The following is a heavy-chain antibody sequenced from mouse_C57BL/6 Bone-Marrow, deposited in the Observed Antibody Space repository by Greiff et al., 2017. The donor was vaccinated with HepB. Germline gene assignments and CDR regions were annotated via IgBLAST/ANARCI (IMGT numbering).Heavy chain of an antibody. CDR2: IYPGNSDT. Sequence: VHVKQSGTVLARPGASVKMSCKTSGYTFTSYWMHWVKQRPGQGLEGIGAIYPGNSDTSYNQKFKGKAKLTAVTSASTAYMELSSLTNEDSAVYYCTRDSNSWYFDVWGTGTTVTVSS. CDR3: TRDSNSWYFDV. CDR1: GYTFTSYW. V-gene: IGHV1-5*01. J-gene: IGHJ1*03. D-gene: IGHD2-5*01.